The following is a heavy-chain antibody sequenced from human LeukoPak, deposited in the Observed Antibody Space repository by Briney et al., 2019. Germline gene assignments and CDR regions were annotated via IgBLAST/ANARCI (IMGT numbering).Heavy chain of an antibody. V-gene: IGHV4-59*01. J-gene: IGHJ4*02. D-gene: IGHD5-18*01. CDR1: GGSISSYY. CDR3: ARVRYSYGGPPVLYFDY. Sequence: SETLSLTCTVSGGSISSYYWSWIRQPPGKGLEWLGYIYYSGSTNYNPSLKSRVTISVDTSKNQFSLKLSSVTAADTAVYYCARVRYSYGGPPVLYFDYWGQGTLVTVSS. CDR2: IYYSGST.